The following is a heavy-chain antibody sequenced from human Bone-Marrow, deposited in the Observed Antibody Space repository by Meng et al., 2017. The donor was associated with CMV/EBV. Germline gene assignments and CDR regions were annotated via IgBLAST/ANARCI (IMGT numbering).Heavy chain of an antibody. CDR1: GFTFSSYA. CDR2: IYSGGSST. Sequence: GESLKISCAASGFTFSSYAMSWVRQAPGKGLEWVSVIYSGGSSTYYADSVKGRFTISRDNSKNTLYLQMNSLRAEDTAVYYCAKDKGEDYYYGMDVWGRGTTVTVSS. J-gene: IGHJ6*02. V-gene: IGHV3-23*03. CDR3: AKDKGEDYYYGMDV. D-gene: IGHD2-21*01.